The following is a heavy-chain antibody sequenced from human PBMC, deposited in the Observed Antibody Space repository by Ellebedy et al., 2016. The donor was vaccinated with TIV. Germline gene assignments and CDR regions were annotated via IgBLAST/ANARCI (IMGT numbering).Heavy chain of an antibody. CDR3: ARGLTGYNRYGMDV. V-gene: IGHV3-13*04. Sequence: GESLKISXAASGFTFCSYSMNWVRQATGKGLEWVSAIGTAGDTYYPGSVKGRFTISRENAKNSLYLQMNSLRAGDTAVYYCARGLTGYNRYGMDVWGQGTTVTVSS. D-gene: IGHD3-9*01. J-gene: IGHJ6*02. CDR2: IGTAGDT. CDR1: GFTFCSYS.